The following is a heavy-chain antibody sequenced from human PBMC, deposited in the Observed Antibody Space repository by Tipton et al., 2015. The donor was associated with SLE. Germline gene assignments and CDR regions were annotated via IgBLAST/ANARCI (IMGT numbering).Heavy chain of an antibody. V-gene: IGHV4-4*07. CDR2: IYTSGST. J-gene: IGHJ3*02. CDR3: ARDGAMIVPRGSFDI. D-gene: IGHD3-22*01. CDR1: GGSISSYY. Sequence: TLSLTCTVSGGSISSYYWSWIRQPAGKGLEWIGRIYTSGSTNSNPSLKSRVTMSVDTSKNQFSRKLSSVTAADTAVYYCARDGAMIVPRGSFDIWGQGTMVTVSS.